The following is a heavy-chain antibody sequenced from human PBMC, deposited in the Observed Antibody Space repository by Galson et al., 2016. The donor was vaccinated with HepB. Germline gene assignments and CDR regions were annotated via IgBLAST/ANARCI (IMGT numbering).Heavy chain of an antibody. CDR2: IYHIGST. D-gene: IGHD2-15*01. CDR3: VSLHCRSGSCYSGLAMDV. J-gene: IGHJ6*02. V-gene: IGHV4-39*01. Sequence: SETLSLTCTVSGGSISSPDHYWGWIRQPPGKGLEWIADIYHIGSTQYNPSLKSRVPISVDTSKNQFSLKFTSVPAADTAVYYCVSLHCRSGSCYSGLAMDVWGQGATVTVAS. CDR1: GGSISSPDHY.